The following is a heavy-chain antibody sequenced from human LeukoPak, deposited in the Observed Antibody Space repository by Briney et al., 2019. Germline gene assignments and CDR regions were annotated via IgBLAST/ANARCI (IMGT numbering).Heavy chain of an antibody. D-gene: IGHD3-10*01. J-gene: IGHJ5*02. CDR3: ARGGYYGSGNDFRFDP. CDR1: GGSISSYY. Sequence: SETLSLTCTVSGGSISSYYWSWIRQSPGKGLECIGYIHYTGSTNYNPSLKSRVTISVETSKNQFPLKLKSVTAADTAAYYCARGGYYGSGNDFRFDPWGQGTLVTVSS. V-gene: IGHV4-59*01. CDR2: IHYTGST.